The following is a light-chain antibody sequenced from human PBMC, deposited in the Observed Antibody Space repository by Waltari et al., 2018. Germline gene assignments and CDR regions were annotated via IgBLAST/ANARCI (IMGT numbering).Light chain of an antibody. CDR1: QIVSNK. V-gene: IGKV3D-15*01. CDR3: QQYDDWPYT. Sequence: EIVMTLSPATLSLSPGEGATLSCRASQIVSNKLAWYQQKPGQGPRLLIYGASTRATGIPSRFSGSGSGTEFTLTISSLQSEDFAIYVCQQYDDWPYTFGQGTKLDI. CDR2: GAS. J-gene: IGKJ2*01.